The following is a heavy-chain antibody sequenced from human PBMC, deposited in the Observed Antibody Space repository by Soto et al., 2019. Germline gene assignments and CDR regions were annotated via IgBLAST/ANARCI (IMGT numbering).Heavy chain of an antibody. V-gene: IGHV1-69*01. CDR1: GGTFSSYA. CDR2: IIPIFGTA. Sequence: QVQLVQSGAEVKKPGSSVKVSCKASGGTFSSYAISWVRQAPGQGLEWMGGIIPIFGTANYAQKFQGRVTITADESTSTAYMELSSLRSEDTAVYYCARAPPRVGATTGSYYGMDVWGQGTTVTVSS. J-gene: IGHJ6*02. D-gene: IGHD1-26*01. CDR3: ARAPPRVGATTGSYYGMDV.